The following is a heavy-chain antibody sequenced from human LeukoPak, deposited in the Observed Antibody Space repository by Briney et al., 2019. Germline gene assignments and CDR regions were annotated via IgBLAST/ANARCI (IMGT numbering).Heavy chain of an antibody. V-gene: IGHV4-34*12. CDR3: AGNSSRFYPFFTF. Sequence: PSETLSLTCAVYGGSFSGYYWSWIRQPPGKGLEWMGEIIHIGSTNNNTSLKRRVTIPVDTSKNQFSLKLRSVTVADTPVYYCAGNSSRFYPFFTFWGQGTMVTVSS. CDR1: GGSFSGYY. D-gene: IGHD1/OR15-1a*01. CDR2: IIHIGST. J-gene: IGHJ3*01.